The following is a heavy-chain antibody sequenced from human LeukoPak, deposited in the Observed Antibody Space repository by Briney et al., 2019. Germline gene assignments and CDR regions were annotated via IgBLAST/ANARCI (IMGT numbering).Heavy chain of an antibody. V-gene: IGHV1-18*01. CDR2: ISTYYDNT. J-gene: IGHJ5*02. D-gene: IGHD2-2*01. CDR3: ARDEGYCTITTCYRNWFDP. Sequence: ASVKVSCKASGYTFTNHGISWVRQAPGQGLEWMGWISTYYDNTNYAQKLQGRVTMTTDTSTSTAFMELRSLRSDDTAVYYCARDEGYCTITTCYRNWFDPWGQGTLVTVSS. CDR1: GYTFTNHG.